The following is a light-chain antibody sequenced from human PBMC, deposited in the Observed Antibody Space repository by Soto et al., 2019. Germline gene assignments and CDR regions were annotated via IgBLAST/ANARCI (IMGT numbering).Light chain of an antibody. J-gene: IGLJ1*01. Sequence: QSVLTQPASVSGSPGQSITISCTGTSSDVGNYKYVSWYQQHPGKAPKLMTYEVSNRPSGVSNRFSGSKSGNTASLTISGLQAEAETDYYCFSYTSSGNYLFGIGTKVTVX. CDR2: EVS. V-gene: IGLV2-14*01. CDR1: SSDVGNYKY. CDR3: FSYTSSGNYL.